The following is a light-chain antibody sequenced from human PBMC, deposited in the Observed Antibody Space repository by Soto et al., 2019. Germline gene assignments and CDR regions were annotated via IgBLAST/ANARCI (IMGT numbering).Light chain of an antibody. CDR2: SVS. CDR3: QDFDSPQWT. V-gene: IGKV3-20*01. Sequence: VLTQSPDTLSLSPGDRATLSCRANQRASRQYLSWYQQRPGQPPRLLIYSVSMRADGVPDRFSGSGSGSDFTLTINSLEPEDFVVYYCQDFDSPQWTFGQGTKIE. CDR1: QRASRQY. J-gene: IGKJ1*01.